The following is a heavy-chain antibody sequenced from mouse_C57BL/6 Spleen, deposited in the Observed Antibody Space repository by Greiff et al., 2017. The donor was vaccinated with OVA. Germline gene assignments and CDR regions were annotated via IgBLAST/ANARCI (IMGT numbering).Heavy chain of an antibody. CDR1: GFTFSNYW. D-gene: IGHD2-5*01. V-gene: IGHV6-3*01. J-gene: IGHJ4*01. CDR2: IRLKSDNYAT. Sequence: EVMLVESGGGLVQPGGSMKLSCVASGFTFSNYWMNWVRQSPEKGLEWVAQIRLKSDNYATHYAESVKGRFTISRDDSKSSVYLQMNNLRAEDTGIYYCTVHYSNFWYYAMDYWGQGTSVTVSS. CDR3: TVHYSNFWYYAMDY.